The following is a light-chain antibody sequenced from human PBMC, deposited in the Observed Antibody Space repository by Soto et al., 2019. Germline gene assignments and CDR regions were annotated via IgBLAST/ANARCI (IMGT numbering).Light chain of an antibody. Sequence: DIQMTQSPSTLSASVGDRVTITCRASQSISSWLAWYQQKPGKAPKLLIYDASSLESGVPSRFSGSGSGTEFTLTISSRQPDDFATYYCQQYNSLITFGQGTRREIK. V-gene: IGKV1-5*01. CDR3: QQYNSLIT. CDR1: QSISSW. J-gene: IGKJ5*01. CDR2: DAS.